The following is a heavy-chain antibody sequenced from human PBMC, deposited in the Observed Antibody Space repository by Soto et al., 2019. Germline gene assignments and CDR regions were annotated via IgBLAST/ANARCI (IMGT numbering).Heavy chain of an antibody. CDR2: IIPIFGTA. D-gene: IGHD1-26*01. CDR3: GRGRGGQIVVFY. J-gene: IGHJ4*02. CDR1: GGTFSSYA. Sequence: SVKVSCKASGGTFSSYAISWVRQAPGQGLEWMGGIIPIFGTANYAQKFQGRVTITADKSTSTAYMELKNLSPDDTAVYYCGRGRGGQIVVFYWGQGTPVTVSS. V-gene: IGHV1-69*06.